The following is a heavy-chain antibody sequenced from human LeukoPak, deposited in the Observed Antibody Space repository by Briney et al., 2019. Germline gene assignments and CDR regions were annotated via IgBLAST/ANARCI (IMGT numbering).Heavy chain of an antibody. D-gene: IGHD3-10*01. J-gene: IGHJ3*02. CDR1: GFTFSSYA. V-gene: IGHV3-23*01. Sequence: GGSLRLSCAASGFTFSSYAMSWVRQAPGKGLEWVSAISGSGGSTYYADSVKGRFTISRDNSKNTLYLQMNSLRAEDTAVYYCAKDMVRGVYSDLDAFDIWGQGTMVTVSS. CDR2: ISGSGGST. CDR3: AKDMVRGVYSDLDAFDI.